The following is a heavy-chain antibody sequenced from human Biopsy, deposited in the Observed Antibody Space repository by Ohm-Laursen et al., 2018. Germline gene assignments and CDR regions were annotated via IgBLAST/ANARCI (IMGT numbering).Heavy chain of an antibody. CDR3: VKDTNWNYVWDRPGATKGMDV. Sequence: SLRLSCAASGFSFDDFAMHWVRQSPGRGLEWVAGIDWNSRNINYGDSVKGRFSVSRDNAKNSLYLQMNSLRGEDTALYYCVKDTNWNYVWDRPGATKGMDVWGQGTTVTVSS. CDR1: GFSFDDFA. D-gene: IGHD1-7*01. V-gene: IGHV3-9*01. CDR2: IDWNSRNI. J-gene: IGHJ6*02.